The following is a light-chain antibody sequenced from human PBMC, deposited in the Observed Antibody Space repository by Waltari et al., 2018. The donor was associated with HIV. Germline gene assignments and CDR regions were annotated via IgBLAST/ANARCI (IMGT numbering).Light chain of an antibody. CDR2: GAS. Sequence: DTALMQSPGTLSLSLGEGAILSCRTSQPVSSSHLAWYQQKPGQAPRLLVYGASTRAAGIPDRFSGSGSGADFTLSISRLEPEDFAVYYCHQYGSLPETFGQGTKV. CDR3: HQYGSLPET. CDR1: QPVSSSH. V-gene: IGKV3-20*01. J-gene: IGKJ1*01.